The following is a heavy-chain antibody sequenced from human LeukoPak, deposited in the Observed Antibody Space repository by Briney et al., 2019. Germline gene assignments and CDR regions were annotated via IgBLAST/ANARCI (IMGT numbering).Heavy chain of an antibody. Sequence: ASVKVSCKASGYIFTDYYMHWVRQAPGQGLEWMGWINPHSGGTKYAQKFQGRVTMTRDTSITTAYMEVSRLSSDDTAVYYCAREGPGSSGWFFDYWGQGTLVSVSS. V-gene: IGHV1-2*02. CDR1: GYIFTDYY. CDR2: INPHSGGT. J-gene: IGHJ4*02. CDR3: AREGPGSSGWFFDY. D-gene: IGHD6-19*01.